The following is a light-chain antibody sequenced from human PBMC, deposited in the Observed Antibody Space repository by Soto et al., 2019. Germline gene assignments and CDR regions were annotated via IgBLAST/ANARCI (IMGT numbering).Light chain of an antibody. J-gene: IGLJ1*01. CDR2: EVS. V-gene: IGLV2-8*01. CDR3: CSYRTSNTRQIV. Sequence: QSVLTQPPSASGSPGQSVTISCTGTSSDVGGYNYVSWYQQHPGKAPKLMIYEVSKRPSGVPDRFSGSKSGNTASLTVSGLQAEDEADYYCCSYRTSNTRQIVCGTGTKVTVL. CDR1: SSDVGGYNY.